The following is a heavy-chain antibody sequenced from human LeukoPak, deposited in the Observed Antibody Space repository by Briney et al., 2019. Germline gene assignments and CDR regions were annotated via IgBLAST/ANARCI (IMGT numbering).Heavy chain of an antibody. CDR3: AREYYDSSGPPGEYYYYYGMDV. CDR1: GGTFSSYA. V-gene: IGHV1-69*13. Sequence: SVKVSCKASGGTFSSYAISWVRQAPGQGLEWMGGIIPIFGTANYAQKFQGRVTITADESTSTAYMELSSLRSEDTAVYYCAREYYDSSGPPGEYYYYYGMDVWGQGTTVTVSS. J-gene: IGHJ6*02. D-gene: IGHD3-22*01. CDR2: IIPIFGTA.